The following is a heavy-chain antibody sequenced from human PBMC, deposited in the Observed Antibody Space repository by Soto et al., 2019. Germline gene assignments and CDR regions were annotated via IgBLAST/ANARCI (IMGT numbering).Heavy chain of an antibody. CDR3: TRDRRRLMRYSSSWYPGGYFDY. CDR2: IYYSGST. J-gene: IGHJ4*02. Sequence: PSETLSLTCTVSGGSISSGGYYWSWIRQHPGKGLEWIGYIYYSGSTYYNPSLKSRVTISVDTSKNQFSLKLSSVTAADTAVYYCTRDRRRLMRYSSSWYPGGYFDYWGQGTLVTVSS. D-gene: IGHD6-13*01. V-gene: IGHV4-31*03. CDR1: GGSISSGGYY.